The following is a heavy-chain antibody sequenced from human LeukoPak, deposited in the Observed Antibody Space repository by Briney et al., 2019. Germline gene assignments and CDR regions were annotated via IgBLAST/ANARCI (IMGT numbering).Heavy chain of an antibody. CDR3: VKHYYGWRAFDI. CDR1: GFTFSSYG. D-gene: IGHD3-10*01. Sequence: GPSLRLSCAASGFTFSSYGMSWVRQAPGKGLEWVSVIRINGDSTSYADSVKGRFTISRDNSKNTPFLQMNSLRAEDTDTHYGVKHYYGWRAFDIWGQGTMVTVSS. CDR2: IRINGDST. J-gene: IGHJ3*02. V-gene: IGHV3-23*01.